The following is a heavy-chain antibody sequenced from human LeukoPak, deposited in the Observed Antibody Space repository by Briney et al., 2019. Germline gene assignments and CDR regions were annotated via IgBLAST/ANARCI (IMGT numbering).Heavy chain of an antibody. CDR1: GFTFSSYS. D-gene: IGHD5-18*01. CDR2: ISSSSSYI. V-gene: IGHV3-21*04. Sequence: PGGSLRLSCAASGFTFSSYSMNWVRQAPGKGLEWVSSISSSSSYIYYADSVKGRFTISRDNSKNTLYLQMNSLRAEGTAVYYCAKDRGWGYSYGAPDYWGQGTLVTVSS. J-gene: IGHJ4*02. CDR3: AKDRGWGYSYGAPDY.